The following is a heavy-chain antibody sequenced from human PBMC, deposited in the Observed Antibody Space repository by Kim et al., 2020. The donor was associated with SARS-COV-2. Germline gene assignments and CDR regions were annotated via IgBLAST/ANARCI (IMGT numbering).Heavy chain of an antibody. D-gene: IGHD3-3*01. CDR1: GFTFSNAW. CDR3: TTGVDYDFWSGSDY. J-gene: IGHJ4*02. V-gene: IGHV3-15*01. CDR2: IKSKTDGGTT. Sequence: GGSLRLSCAASGFTFSNAWMSWVRQAPGKGLEWVGRIKSKTDGGTTDYAAPVKGRFTISRDDSKNTLYLQMNSLKTEDTAVYYCTTGVDYDFWSGSDYWGQGTLVTVSS.